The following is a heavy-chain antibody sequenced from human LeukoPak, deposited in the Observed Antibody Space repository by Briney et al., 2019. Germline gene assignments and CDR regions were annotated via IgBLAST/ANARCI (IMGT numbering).Heavy chain of an antibody. D-gene: IGHD6-13*01. V-gene: IGHV1-69*13. CDR2: IIPIFGTA. CDR1: GYTFTSYG. CDR3: ARQFAAALDV. J-gene: IGHJ6*04. Sequence: SVKVSCKASGYTFTSYGISWVRQAPGQGLEWMGGIIPIFGTANYAQKFQGRVTITADESTSTAYMELSSLRSEDTAVYYCARQFAAALDVWGKGTTVTVSS.